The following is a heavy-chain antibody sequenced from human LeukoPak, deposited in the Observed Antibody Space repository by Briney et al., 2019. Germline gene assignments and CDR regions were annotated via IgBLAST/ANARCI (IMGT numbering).Heavy chain of an antibody. CDR2: ISYDGSNR. CDR1: GFTFSSYG. V-gene: IGHV3-30*03. CDR3: ARGNDDILTGYQNYYFDY. Sequence: PGGSLRLSCAASGFTFSSYGMHWVRQAPGKGLEWVAVISYDGSNRYYADSVKGRFTISRDNAKNSLYLQMNSLRAEDTAVYYCARGNDDILTGYQNYYFDYWGQGTLVTVSS. J-gene: IGHJ4*02. D-gene: IGHD3-9*01.